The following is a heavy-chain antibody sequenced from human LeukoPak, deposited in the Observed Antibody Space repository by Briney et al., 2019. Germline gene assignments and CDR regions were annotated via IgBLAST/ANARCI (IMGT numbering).Heavy chain of an antibody. V-gene: IGHV4-59*01. CDR2: IYYSGST. J-gene: IGHJ5*02. CDR1: GGSISSYY. D-gene: IGHD3-22*01. CDR3: ARIAGDYYDSRGYYPNWFDP. Sequence: PSETLSLTCTVSGGSISSYYWSWIRQPPGKGLEWIGYIYYSGSTNYNPSLKSRVTISVDTSKNQFSLKLSSVTAADTAVYYCARIAGDYYDSRGYYPNWFDPWGQGTLVTVSS.